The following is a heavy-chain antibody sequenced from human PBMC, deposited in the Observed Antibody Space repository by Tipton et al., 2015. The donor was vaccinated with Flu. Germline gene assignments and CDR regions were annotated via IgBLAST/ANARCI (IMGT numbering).Heavy chain of an antibody. J-gene: IGHJ4*02. CDR1: GGSFSSYY. V-gene: IGHV4-34*01. CDR3: AIGRSRVPATN. CDR2: VNQDGRV. Sequence: TLSLTCAVYGGSFSSYYFNWIRPFPGKGLEWVGEVNQDGRVDYNASLKSRVTISLDTSRSQFSLRLTSVAAADTALYYCAIGRSRVPATNWGQGTLVTVSS. D-gene: IGHD2-15*01.